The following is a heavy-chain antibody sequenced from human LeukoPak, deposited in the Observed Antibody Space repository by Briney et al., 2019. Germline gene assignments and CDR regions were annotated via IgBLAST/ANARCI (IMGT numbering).Heavy chain of an antibody. CDR3: ARAGYDYVWGSYRRTPFDY. Sequence: ASVNVSCKASGYTFTSYDINWVRQAPGQGLEWMGWMNPNSGNTGYAQKFQGRVTMTRNTSISTAYMELSSLRSEDTAVYYCARAGYDYVWGSYRRTPFDYWGQGTLVTVSS. V-gene: IGHV1-8*01. CDR1: GYTFTSYD. J-gene: IGHJ4*02. CDR2: MNPNSGNT. D-gene: IGHD3-16*02.